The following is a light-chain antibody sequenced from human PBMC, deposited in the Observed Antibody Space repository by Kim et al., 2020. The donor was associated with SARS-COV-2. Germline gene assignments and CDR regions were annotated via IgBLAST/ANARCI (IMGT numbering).Light chain of an antibody. CDR3: QQYGSAPYT. CDR2: GAS. V-gene: IGKV3-20*01. J-gene: IGKJ2*01. CDR1: LNVSNSY. Sequence: LSPGGRATLSSRASLNVSNSYLNGYQQKPGQAPRLLIYGASNRATGLPDRFSGSGSGTDFTLTINSLEPEDFALYSCQQYGSAPYTFGQGTKLEI.